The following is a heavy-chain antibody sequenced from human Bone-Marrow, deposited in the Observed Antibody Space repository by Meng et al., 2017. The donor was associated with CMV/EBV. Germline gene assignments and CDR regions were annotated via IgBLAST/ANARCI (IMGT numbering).Heavy chain of an antibody. Sequence: GGSLRLSCAASGFPFTSYTMNWVRQAPGRGLEWVASITDTSTFIYYKDSVKGRFTISRDNAKTSLHLQMNSLRAEDTAVYFCAKDFDIVVLQTKYYWGQGTLVTVSS. D-gene: IGHD2-2*01. J-gene: IGHJ4*02. V-gene: IGHV3-21*04. CDR1: GFPFTSYT. CDR2: ITDTSTFI. CDR3: AKDFDIVVLQTKYY.